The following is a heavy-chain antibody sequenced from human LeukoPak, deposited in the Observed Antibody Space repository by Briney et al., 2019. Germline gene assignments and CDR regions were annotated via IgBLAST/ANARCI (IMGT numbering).Heavy chain of an antibody. CDR2: ISYDGSNK. Sequence: GGSLRLSCAASGFTFSSYGRHWVRQAPGKGLEWVAVISYDGSNKYYADSVKGRFTISRDNSKNTLYLQMNSLRAEDTAVYYCAKGTYGSGSYYYYYGMDVWGQGTTVTVSS. CDR1: GFTFSSYG. D-gene: IGHD3-10*01. CDR3: AKGTYGSGSYYYYYGMDV. V-gene: IGHV3-30*18. J-gene: IGHJ6*02.